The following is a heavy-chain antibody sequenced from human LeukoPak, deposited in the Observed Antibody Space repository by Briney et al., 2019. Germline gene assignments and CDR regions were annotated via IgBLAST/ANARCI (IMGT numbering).Heavy chain of an antibody. D-gene: IGHD5-18*01. CDR3: ARLRRRGYSYGYWRTGHEAFDI. CDR2: IYYSGST. CDR1: GGSISSSSYY. J-gene: IGHJ3*02. V-gene: IGHV4-39*01. Sequence: PSETLSLTCTVSGGSISSSSYYWGWIRQPPGKGLEWIGSIYYSGSTYYNPSLKSRVTISVDTSKNQFSLKLSSVTAADTAVYYCARLRRRGYSYGYWRTGHEAFDIWGQGTMVTVSS.